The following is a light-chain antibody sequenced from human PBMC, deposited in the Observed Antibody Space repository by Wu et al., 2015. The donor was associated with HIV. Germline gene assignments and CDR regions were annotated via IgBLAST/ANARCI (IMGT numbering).Light chain of an antibody. CDR2: GAS. Sequence: EIVVTQSPATLSVSPGERVTLSCRASQSVNNKLAWYQQKPGQAPRLVIQGASTRATGIPARFTGSGSGTEFTLTISSLQSEDFAVYYCQQYNFWPTFGGGTKVEIK. CDR3: QQYNFWPT. V-gene: IGKV3-15*01. CDR1: QSVNNK. J-gene: IGKJ4*01.